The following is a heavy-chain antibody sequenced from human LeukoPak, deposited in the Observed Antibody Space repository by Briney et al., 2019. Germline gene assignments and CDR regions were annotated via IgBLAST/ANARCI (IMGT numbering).Heavy chain of an antibody. V-gene: IGHV3-30*07. CDR3: AIVYAVPDKRNALDM. CDR2: ISDDGSNK. J-gene: IGHJ3*02. Sequence: GGSLRLSCAASGFSFTNYAIHWVRQAPGKGLQGVTIISDDGSNKYYADSVKGRFTISRDNAKNTLYLQMNSLRAEDTAVYYCAIVYAVPDKRNALDMWGQGTMVTVSS. CDR1: GFSFTNYA. D-gene: IGHD2-8*01.